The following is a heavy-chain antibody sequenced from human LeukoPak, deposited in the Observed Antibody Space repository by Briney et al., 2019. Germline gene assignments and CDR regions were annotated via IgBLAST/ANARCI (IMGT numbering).Heavy chain of an antibody. CDR3: ARSMITFGGVIVPFDY. J-gene: IGHJ4*02. Sequence: GGSLRLSCAASGFTFSSYEMNWVRQAPGKGLEWVSYISSSGSTTYYADSVKGRFTITRDNAKNSLYLQMNSLRAEDKAVYYCARSMITFGGVIVPFDYWGQGTLVTVSS. CDR2: ISSSGSTT. V-gene: IGHV3-48*03. CDR1: GFTFSSYE. D-gene: IGHD3-16*02.